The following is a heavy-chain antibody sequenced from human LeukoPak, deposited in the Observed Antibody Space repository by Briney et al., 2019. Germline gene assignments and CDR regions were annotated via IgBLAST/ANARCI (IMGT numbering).Heavy chain of an antibody. CDR1: GGSFSGYY. CDR3: ARARLDSSGRFDY. D-gene: IGHD3-22*01. J-gene: IGHJ4*02. V-gene: IGHV4-59*01. CDR2: IYYGGST. Sequence: LETLSLTCAVYGGSFSGYYWSWIREPPGKGLEWIGYIYYGGSTDYNPSLKSRVTISKDTSKTQFSLRLSSVTAADTAVYYCARARLDSSGRFDYWGQGTLVTVSS.